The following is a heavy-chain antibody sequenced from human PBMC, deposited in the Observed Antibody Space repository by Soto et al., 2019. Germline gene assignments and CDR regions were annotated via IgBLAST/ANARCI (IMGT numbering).Heavy chain of an antibody. Sequence: SETLSLTCAVYGGSFSGYYWSWIRQPPGKGLEWIGEINHSGSTNYNPSLKSRVTISVDTSKNQFSLKLSSVTAADTAVYYCARWRPMWYGGKFGELPQYFDYWGQGTLVTVSS. J-gene: IGHJ4*02. D-gene: IGHD3-10*01. CDR2: INHSGST. CDR1: GGSFSGYY. CDR3: ARWRPMWYGGKFGELPQYFDY. V-gene: IGHV4-34*01.